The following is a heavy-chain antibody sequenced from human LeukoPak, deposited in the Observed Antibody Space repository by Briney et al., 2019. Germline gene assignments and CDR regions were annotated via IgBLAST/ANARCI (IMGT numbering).Heavy chain of an antibody. Sequence: GGSLRLSCTVSGFTVSSNSMSWVRQAPGKGLEWVSYISSSGSTIYYADSVKGRFTISRDNAKNSLYLQMNSLRAEDTAVYYCARVKTYGGGVNFDYWGQGTLVTVSS. J-gene: IGHJ4*02. CDR1: GFTVSSNS. D-gene: IGHD4-23*01. V-gene: IGHV3-11*01. CDR3: ARVKTYGGGVNFDY. CDR2: ISSSGSTI.